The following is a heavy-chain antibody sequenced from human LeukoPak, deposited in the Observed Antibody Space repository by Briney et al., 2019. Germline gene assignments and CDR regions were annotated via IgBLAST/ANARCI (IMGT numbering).Heavy chain of an antibody. CDR2: ISGSGDST. V-gene: IGHV3-23*01. D-gene: IGHD6-19*01. Sequence: TGGSLRLSCAASGFTFSSYVMSWVRQAPGKGLEWVSAISGSGDSTYYADSVKGRFTISRDNSKNTLYLQMNSLRAEDTAVYYCAKSEWIAVAGTFHYWGQGTLVTVSS. J-gene: IGHJ4*02. CDR1: GFTFSSYV. CDR3: AKSEWIAVAGTFHY.